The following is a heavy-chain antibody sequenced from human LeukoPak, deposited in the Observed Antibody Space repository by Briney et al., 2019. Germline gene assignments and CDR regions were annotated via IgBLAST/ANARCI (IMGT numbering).Heavy chain of an antibody. D-gene: IGHD6-19*01. Sequence: GGSLRLSCAASGFTFSTYNMTWVRQAPGKGLEWVSHITSSSSTIYYADSVKGRFTISRDNAKNSLYLQMNSLGAEDTAVYYCATEGAVPGDFWGPGILVTVSS. V-gene: IGHV3-48*01. CDR2: ITSSSSTI. CDR1: GFTFSTYN. J-gene: IGHJ4*02. CDR3: ATEGAVPGDF.